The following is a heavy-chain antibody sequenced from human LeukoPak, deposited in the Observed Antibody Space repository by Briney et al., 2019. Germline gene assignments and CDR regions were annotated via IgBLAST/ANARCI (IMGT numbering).Heavy chain of an antibody. V-gene: IGHV4-59*01. CDR3: ARDGYGDHLFDS. CDR2: IYYSGST. Sequence: PSETLSLTCTVSGGSISSYYWSWIRQPPGKGLEWIGYIYYSGSTNYDPSLKSRVTISVDTSKNQFSLKLSSVTAADTAVYYCARDGYGDHLFDSWGQGTLVIVSS. CDR1: GGSISSYY. J-gene: IGHJ4*02. D-gene: IGHD4-17*01.